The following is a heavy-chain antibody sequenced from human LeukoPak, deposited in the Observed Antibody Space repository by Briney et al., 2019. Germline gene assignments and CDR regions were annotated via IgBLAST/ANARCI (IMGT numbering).Heavy chain of an antibody. J-gene: IGHJ3*02. CDR1: GDSVSSNSAA. D-gene: IGHD2-2*01. CDR3: AQGCCSSTSCLGLYAFDI. V-gene: IGHV6-1*01. CDR2: TYYRSKWYN. Sequence: SQTLSLTCAISGDSVSSNSAAWNWIRQSPSRGLEWLGRTYYRSKWYNDYAVSVKSRITINPDTSKNQFSLQLNSVTPEDTAVYYCAQGCCSSTSCLGLYAFDIWGQGTMVTVSS.